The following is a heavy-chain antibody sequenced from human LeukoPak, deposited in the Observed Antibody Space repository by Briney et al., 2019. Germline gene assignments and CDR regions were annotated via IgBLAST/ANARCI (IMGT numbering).Heavy chain of an antibody. D-gene: IGHD4-17*01. J-gene: IGHJ4*02. Sequence: PSGTLSLTCAVSGGSISSSNWWSWVRQPPGKGLEWIGEIYHSGSTNYNPSLKSRVTISIDTSKKQFALKLSSVTAADTAVYYCARDYGDHRVDYWGQGTLVTVSS. CDR2: IYHSGST. CDR3: ARDYGDHRVDY. V-gene: IGHV4-4*02. CDR1: GGSISSSNW.